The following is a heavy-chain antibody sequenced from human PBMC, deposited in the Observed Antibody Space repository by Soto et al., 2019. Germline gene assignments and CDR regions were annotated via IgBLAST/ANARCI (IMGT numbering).Heavy chain of an antibody. CDR3: WTFDI. CDR1: GFTFSSYA. V-gene: IGHV3-30-3*01. J-gene: IGHJ3*02. Sequence: QVQLVESGGGVVQPGRSLRLSCAASGFTFSSYAMHWVRQAPGKGLEWVAVISYDGSNKYYADSVKGRFNNSRDNSKNTLYLQMSSMRAEDTAVYYCWTFDIWGQGTMVTGSS. D-gene: IGHD1-1*01. CDR2: ISYDGSNK.